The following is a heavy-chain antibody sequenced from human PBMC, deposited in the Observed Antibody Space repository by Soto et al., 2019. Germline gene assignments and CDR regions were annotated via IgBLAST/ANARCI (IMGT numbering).Heavy chain of an antibody. D-gene: IGHD2-2*01. J-gene: IGHJ5*02. CDR1: GGSFSGYY. V-gene: IGHV4-34*01. CDR3: ARGLGGCSSTSCREYLFDP. CDR2: INHSGST. Sequence: SETLSLTCAVYGGSFSGYYWSWIRQPPGKGLEWIGEINHSGSTNYNPSLKSRVTISVDTSKNQFSLKLSSVTAEDTAVYYCARGLGGCSSTSCREYLFDPCGQGTLVTVSS.